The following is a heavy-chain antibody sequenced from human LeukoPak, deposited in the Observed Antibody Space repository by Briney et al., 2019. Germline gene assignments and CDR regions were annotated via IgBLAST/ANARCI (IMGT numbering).Heavy chain of an antibody. CDR1: GFTFSTSA. J-gene: IGHJ4*02. D-gene: IGHD6-19*01. V-gene: IGHV3-23*01. CDR3: AKAGSSGWSSSGGDY. CDR2: ISASGGST. Sequence: SGGSLRLSCAASGFTFSTSAMTWVRQAPGKGLEWVSGISASGGSTYYADSVKGRFTISRDNSKNTLYLQVNSLRAEDTAIYYCAKAGSSGWSSSGGDYWGQGSLVTVSS.